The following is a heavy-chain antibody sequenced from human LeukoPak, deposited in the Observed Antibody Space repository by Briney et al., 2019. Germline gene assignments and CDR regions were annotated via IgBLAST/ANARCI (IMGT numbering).Heavy chain of an antibody. Sequence: GGSLRLSCAASGFTVSSNYMSWVRQAPGKGLEWVSVIYSGGSTYYADSVEGGFTISRDNSKNTLYLQMNSLRAEDTAVYYCATYYDSSGPLDYWGQGTLVTVSS. CDR3: ATYYDSSGPLDY. CDR2: IYSGGST. CDR1: GFTVSSNY. V-gene: IGHV3-66*01. D-gene: IGHD3-22*01. J-gene: IGHJ4*02.